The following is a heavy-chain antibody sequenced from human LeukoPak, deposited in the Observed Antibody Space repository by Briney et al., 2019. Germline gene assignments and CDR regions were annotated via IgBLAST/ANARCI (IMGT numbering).Heavy chain of an antibody. CDR3: ARAGPHGFSGSYYFDY. J-gene: IGHJ4*02. V-gene: IGHV1-18*01. CDR2: ISAYNGNT. CDR1: GYTFTSYG. D-gene: IGHD1-26*01. Sequence: VASVTVSCKASGYTFTSYGISWVRQAPGQGLERMGWISAYNGNTNYAQKLQGRVTMTTDTSTSTAYMELRSLRSDDTAVYYCARAGPHGFSGSYYFDYWGQGTLVTVSS.